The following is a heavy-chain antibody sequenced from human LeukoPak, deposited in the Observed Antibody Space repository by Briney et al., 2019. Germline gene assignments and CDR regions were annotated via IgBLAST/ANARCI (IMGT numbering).Heavy chain of an antibody. CDR1: GFTFSDYY. CDR3: ARALRVSGGSSRLYYFDY. D-gene: IGHD6-13*01. Sequence: GGSLRLSCGASGFTFSDYYMSWIRQAPGKGLEWVSYISSRGTTVYYADSVRGRFTVSRDNAKNSLYLQMNSLRAEDTAVYYCARALRVSGGSSRLYYFDYWGQGALVTVSS. V-gene: IGHV3-11*01. CDR2: ISSRGTTV. J-gene: IGHJ4*02.